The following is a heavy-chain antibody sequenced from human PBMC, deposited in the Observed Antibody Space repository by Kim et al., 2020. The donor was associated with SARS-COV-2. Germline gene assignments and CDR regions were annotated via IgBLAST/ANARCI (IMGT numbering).Heavy chain of an antibody. V-gene: IGHV3-23*01. J-gene: IGHJ4*02. CDR3: AKWAAAGDMDY. Sequence: TYYADSVKGRFTISRDNSKNTLYLQMNSLRAEDTAVYYCAKWAAAGDMDYWGQGTLVTVSS. CDR2: T. D-gene: IGHD6-13*01.